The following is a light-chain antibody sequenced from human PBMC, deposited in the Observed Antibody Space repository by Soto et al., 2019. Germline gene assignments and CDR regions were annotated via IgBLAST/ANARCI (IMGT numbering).Light chain of an antibody. CDR2: KAS. CDR3: QQYNRYAYT. Sequence: DIQMTQSPSTLSASVGDRVTITCRASQSISSWLAWYQQKPEKAPKLLIYKASSLESGVPSRFSGSGSGTEFTIPISRRQPDKFATYYCQQYNRYAYTFGQGTKLEIK. J-gene: IGKJ2*01. CDR1: QSISSW. V-gene: IGKV1-5*03.